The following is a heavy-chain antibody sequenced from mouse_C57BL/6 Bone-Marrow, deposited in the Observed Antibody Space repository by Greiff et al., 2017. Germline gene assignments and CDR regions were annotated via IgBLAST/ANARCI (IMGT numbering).Heavy chain of an antibody. J-gene: IGHJ1*03. CDR3: ARRGLLQPFYWYFDV. CDR1: GYTFTSYW. Sequence: QVQLKQPGAELVKPGASVKLSCKASGYTFTSYWMHWVKQRPGQGLEWIGMIHPNSGSTNYNEKFKSKATLTVDKSSSTAYMQLSSLTAEDSAVYYCARRGLLQPFYWYFDVWGTGTTVTVSS. CDR2: IHPNSGST. V-gene: IGHV1-64*01. D-gene: IGHD1-1*01.